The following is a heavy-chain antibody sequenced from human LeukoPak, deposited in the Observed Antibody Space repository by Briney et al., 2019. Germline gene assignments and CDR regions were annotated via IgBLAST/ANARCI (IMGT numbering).Heavy chain of an antibody. D-gene: IGHD2-2*01. CDR3: ARAPITSPFYFDY. V-gene: IGHV3-20*04. Sequence: GSLRLSCSASGFAFDDHGMSWVRQVPGKGLEWVSGINWSGGGTGYADPLRGRFTISRDNAKNSLYLQMDSLTAEDTALYYCARAPITSPFYFDYWGQGTLVTVSS. J-gene: IGHJ4*02. CDR1: GFAFDDHG. CDR2: INWSGGGT.